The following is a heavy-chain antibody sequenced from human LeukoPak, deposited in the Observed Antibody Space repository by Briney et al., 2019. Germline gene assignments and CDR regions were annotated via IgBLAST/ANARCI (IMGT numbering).Heavy chain of an antibody. J-gene: IGHJ4*02. V-gene: IGHV3-23*01. CDR2: ISGSGGST. Sequence: GGSLRLSCAASGFTFSGYAMSWVRQAPGKGLEWVSAISGSGGSTYYADSVKGRFTISRDNSKNTLYLQMNSLRAEDTAVYYCAKDRAIVVVALDYWGQGTLVTVSS. D-gene: IGHD2-2*01. CDR1: GFTFSGYA. CDR3: AKDRAIVVVALDY.